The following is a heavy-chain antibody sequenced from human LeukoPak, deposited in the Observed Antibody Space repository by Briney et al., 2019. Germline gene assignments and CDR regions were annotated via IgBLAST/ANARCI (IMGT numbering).Heavy chain of an antibody. CDR3: ARGGLGIYGMDV. Sequence: PGRSLRLSCAASGFTFSSYVMHWVRQAPGKGLEWVAVIWYDGSNKYYADSVKGRFTISRDNSKNTLYLQMNSLRAEDTAVYYCARGGLGIYGMDVWGHGTTVTVSS. J-gene: IGHJ6*02. CDR2: IWYDGSNK. D-gene: IGHD3/OR15-3a*01. V-gene: IGHV3-33*01. CDR1: GFTFSSYV.